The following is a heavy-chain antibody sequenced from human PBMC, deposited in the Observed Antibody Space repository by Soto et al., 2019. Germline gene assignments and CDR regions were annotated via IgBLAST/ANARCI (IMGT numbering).Heavy chain of an antibody. Sequence: GVSLKVSCKASGGTFSSYAISWVRQAPGQGLEWMGVIIPIFGTANYAHKFQGRVTITADESTSTAYMELSSLRSEDTAVYYCAGDGRGSYIHRLFRYYYGMGVWGKGTIPTVSS. V-gene: IGHV1-69*13. D-gene: IGHD1-26*01. CDR3: AGDGRGSYIHRLFRYYYGMGV. CDR1: GGTFSSYA. CDR2: IIPIFGTA. J-gene: IGHJ6*04.